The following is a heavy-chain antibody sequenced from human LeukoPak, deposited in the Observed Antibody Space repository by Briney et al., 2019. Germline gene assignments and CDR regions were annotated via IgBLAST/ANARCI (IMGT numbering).Heavy chain of an antibody. CDR2: INYSGTT. J-gene: IGHJ4*02. Sequence: SETLSLTCTVSADSISPYYWHWIRQPPGKGLEWIGYINYSGTTDYNPSLKSRVTISVDTPKKQLFLRLRSMTAADTAVYYCAREYSSFEYWGQGTPVTVSS. CDR1: ADSISPYY. D-gene: IGHD6-13*01. CDR3: AREYSSFEY. V-gene: IGHV4-59*01.